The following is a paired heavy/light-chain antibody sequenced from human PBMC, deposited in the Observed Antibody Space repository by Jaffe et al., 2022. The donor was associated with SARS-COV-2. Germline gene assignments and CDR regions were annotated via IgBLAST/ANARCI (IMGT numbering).Heavy chain of an antibody. J-gene: IGHJ4*02. Sequence: EVQLLESGGGLVQPGGSLRLSCAASGFTFSSYAMSWVRQAPGKGLEWVSAISGSGGSTYYADSVKGRFTISRDNSKNTLYLQMNSLRAEDTAVYYCAKLPLIVVVPAAGWGYFDYWGQGTLVTVSS. CDR1: GFTFSSYA. CDR2: ISGSGGST. D-gene: IGHD2-2*01. V-gene: IGHV3-23*01. CDR3: AKLPLIVVVPAAGWGYFDY.
Light chain of an antibody. V-gene: IGKV1-33*01. J-gene: IGKJ3*01. CDR3: QQYDNLPRIFT. Sequence: DIQMTQSPSSLSASVGDRVTITCQASQDISNYLNWYQQKPGKAPKLLIYDASNLETGVPSRFSGSGSGTDFTFTISSLQPEDIATYYCQQYDNLPRIFTFGPGTKVDIK. CDR2: DAS. CDR1: QDISNY.